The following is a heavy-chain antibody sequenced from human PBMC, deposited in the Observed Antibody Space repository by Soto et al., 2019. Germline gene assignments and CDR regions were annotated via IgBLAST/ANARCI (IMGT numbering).Heavy chain of an antibody. CDR2: IYPGDSDT. V-gene: IGHV5-51*01. D-gene: IGHD6-19*01. CDR1: GYTFTSHW. J-gene: IGHJ4*02. Sequence: GESLKISCKGSGYTFTSHWIGWVRQMPGKGLEWMGIIYPGDSDTRYSPSFQGQVIISADKSITTAYLQWSSLKASDTAMYYCARYSSGWPYYFDYWGQGTLVTVSS. CDR3: ARYSSGWPYYFDY.